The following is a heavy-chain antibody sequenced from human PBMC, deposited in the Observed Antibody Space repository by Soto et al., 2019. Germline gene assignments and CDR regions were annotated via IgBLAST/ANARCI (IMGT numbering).Heavy chain of an antibody. V-gene: IGHV3-11*01. J-gene: IGHJ3*02. CDR1: GFTFRDYY. D-gene: IGHD2-15*01. CDR3: ARAYSDAFDI. Sequence: GGPLRLSCAASGFTFRDYYMTWIRQAPGKGLEWVSYISSSGTGIYYADSVKGRFTISRDSAKNSLYLQMSSLRAEDTAMYYCARAYSDAFDIWGQGTMVTVSS. CDR2: ISSSGTGI.